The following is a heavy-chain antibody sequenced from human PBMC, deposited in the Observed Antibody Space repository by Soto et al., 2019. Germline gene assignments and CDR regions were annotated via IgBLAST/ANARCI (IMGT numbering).Heavy chain of an antibody. CDR3: AKELQTSIGWSEVIY. D-gene: IGHD6-19*01. CDR1: GFTFSTYA. J-gene: IGHJ4*02. CDR2: ISGSGGST. V-gene: IGHV3-23*01. Sequence: PGGSLRLSCVASGFTFSTYAMSWVRQTPGKGLEWVSSISGSGGSTYYADSVKGRFTISRDNSKNTLYLQMNSLRAEDTAVYYCAKELQTSIGWSEVIYWGKGTLVTFPS.